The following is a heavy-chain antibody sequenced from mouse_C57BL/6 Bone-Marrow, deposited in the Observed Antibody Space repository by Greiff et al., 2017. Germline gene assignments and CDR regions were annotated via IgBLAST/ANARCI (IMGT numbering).Heavy chain of an antibody. Sequence: VQLQQSGAELMKPGASVKLSCTATGFTFTGYWIAWVKQRPGHGLEWIGEIFPGSGSTNYTEKFKGKATFTADTSSNTAYMQLSSLTTEDSAIYYCARESIGYDYEGWFAYWGQGTLVTVSA. CDR1: GFTFTGYW. D-gene: IGHD2-4*01. V-gene: IGHV1-9*01. CDR3: ARESIGYDYEGWFAY. J-gene: IGHJ3*01. CDR2: IFPGSGST.